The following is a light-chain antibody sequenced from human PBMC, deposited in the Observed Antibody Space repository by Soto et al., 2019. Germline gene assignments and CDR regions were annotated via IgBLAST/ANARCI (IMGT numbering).Light chain of an antibody. J-gene: IGLJ2*01. CDR2: DVS. CDR1: SSDVGGYNY. V-gene: IGLV2-14*01. CDR3: SSYTSSSTLVV. Sequence: QSALTQPASVSGSPGQSITISCTGTSSDVGGYNYVSWYQQHPGKAPKLMIYDVSNRPSGVYNRFSGPESGDTASLTISGLQADDEADYYCSSYTSSSTLVVFGGGTKLTVL.